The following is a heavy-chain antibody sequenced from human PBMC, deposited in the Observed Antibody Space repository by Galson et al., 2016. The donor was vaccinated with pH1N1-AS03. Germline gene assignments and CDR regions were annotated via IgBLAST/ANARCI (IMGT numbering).Heavy chain of an antibody. CDR3: AREYSGFDPNDYYGRDV. Sequence: LRLSCAVSGFTFTDYWMHWVRQVPGKGPVWVSRIKSDGTRTTYTDSVKGRFTISRDNAKNTLYLQLNSLRVEDTAVYYCAREYSGFDPNDYYGRDVWGQGTTVTVSS. D-gene: IGHD5-12*01. CDR1: GFTFTDYW. J-gene: IGHJ6*02. V-gene: IGHV3-74*03. CDR2: IKSDGTRT.